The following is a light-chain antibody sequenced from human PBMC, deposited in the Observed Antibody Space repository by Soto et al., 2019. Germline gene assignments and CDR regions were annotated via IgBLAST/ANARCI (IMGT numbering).Light chain of an antibody. J-gene: IGLJ2*01. CDR1: XXDIGGYNY. CDR2: EVT. V-gene: IGLV2-8*01. CDR3: TSFAGNFNVV. Sequence: SALTQPPSASGSPGQSVTISCTGTXXDIGGYNYVSWYQQPPGKAPKLMIYEVTKRPSGVPDRFSGSKSGNTASLTVSGLQAEDEADYYCTSFAGNFNVVFGGGTKLTVL.